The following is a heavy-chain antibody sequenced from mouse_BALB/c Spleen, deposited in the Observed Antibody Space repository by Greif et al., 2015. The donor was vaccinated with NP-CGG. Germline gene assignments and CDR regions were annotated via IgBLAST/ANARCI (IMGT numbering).Heavy chain of an antibody. CDR2: IDPANGNT. D-gene: IGHD1-1*01. V-gene: IGHV14-3*02. CDR1: GFNIKDTY. J-gene: IGHJ1*01. Sequence: VQLQQSGAELVKPGDSVKLSCTASGFNIKDTYMHWVKQRPEQGLEWIGRIDPANGNTKYDPKFQGKATITADTSSNTAYLQLSSLTSEDTAVYYCARSGYYGSSYWYFDVWGAGTTVTVSS. CDR3: ARSGYYGSSYWYFDV.